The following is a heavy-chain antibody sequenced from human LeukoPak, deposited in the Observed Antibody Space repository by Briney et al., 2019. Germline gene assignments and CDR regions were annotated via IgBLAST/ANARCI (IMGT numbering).Heavy chain of an antibody. Sequence: SETLSLTCNVSGDSISSYYWSWIRQPPGKGLEWIGYIYYSGSTNYNPSLKSRVTISVDTSKNQFSLKLSSVTAADTAVYYCAGISLKQIYSSSWYPYYYGMDVWGQGTTVTVSS. CDR1: GDSISSYY. CDR3: AGISLKQIYSSSWYPYYYGMDV. D-gene: IGHD6-13*01. CDR2: IYYSGST. V-gene: IGHV4-59*01. J-gene: IGHJ6*02.